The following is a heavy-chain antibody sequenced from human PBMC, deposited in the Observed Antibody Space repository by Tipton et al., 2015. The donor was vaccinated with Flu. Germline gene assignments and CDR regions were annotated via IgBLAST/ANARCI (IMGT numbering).Heavy chain of an antibody. J-gene: IGHJ3*02. Sequence: AGLVKPSETLSLTCAVYGGSFSGYYWSWIRQPPGKGLEWIGEINHSGSTNYNPSLKSRVTISVDTSKNQFSLKLSSVTAADTAVYYCASQYSSSWYAAFDIWGQGTMVTVSS. CDR2: INHSGST. CDR1: GGSFSGYY. CDR3: ASQYSSSWYAAFDI. V-gene: IGHV4-34*01. D-gene: IGHD6-13*01.